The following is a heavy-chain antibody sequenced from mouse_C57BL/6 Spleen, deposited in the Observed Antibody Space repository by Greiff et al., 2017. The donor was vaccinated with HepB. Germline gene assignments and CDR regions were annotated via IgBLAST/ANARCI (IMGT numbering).Heavy chain of an antibody. D-gene: IGHD3-3*01. J-gene: IGHJ2*01. CDR2: ISSGSSTI. CDR3: ARRRVEGYYFDY. Sequence: DVMLVESGGGLVKPGGSLKLSCAASGFTFSDYGMHWVRQAPEKGLEWVAYISSGSSTIYYADTVKGRFTISRDNAKNTLFLQMTSLRSEDTAMYYCARRRVEGYYFDYWGQGTTLTVSS. V-gene: IGHV5-17*01. CDR1: GFTFSDYG.